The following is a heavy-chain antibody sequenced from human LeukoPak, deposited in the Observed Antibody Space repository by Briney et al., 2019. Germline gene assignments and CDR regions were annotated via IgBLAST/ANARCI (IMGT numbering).Heavy chain of an antibody. CDR2: ISSSARYM. CDR1: GFPLITYK. Sequence: GGSLRLHCAASGFPLITYKMNWVRQAAGNGLEWVSSISSSARYMSYADSGKGRFTISRDNAKNSLYLQMNSLRAEDTAVYYCARGGVGLVIIPGWEYDYYGLDVWGQGTTVTVSS. CDR3: ARGGVGLVIIPGWEYDYYGLDV. V-gene: IGHV3-21*01. J-gene: IGHJ6*02. D-gene: IGHD3/OR15-3a*01.